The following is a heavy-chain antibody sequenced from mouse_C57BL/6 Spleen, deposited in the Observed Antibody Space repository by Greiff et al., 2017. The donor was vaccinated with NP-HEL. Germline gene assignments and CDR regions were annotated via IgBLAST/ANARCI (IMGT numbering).Heavy chain of an antibody. CDR3: ARHYGSSYGYFDG. J-gene: IGHJ1*03. D-gene: IGHD1-1*01. CDR2: ISNGGGST. Sequence: DVMLVESGGGLVQPGGSLKLSCAASGFTFSDYYMYWVRQTPEKRLEWVAYISNGGGSTYYPDTVKGRFTISRATAQNTLSLQRSRLKAEDTAMYSCARHYGSSYGYFDGWGTGTTVTVSS. V-gene: IGHV5-12*01. CDR1: GFTFSDYY.